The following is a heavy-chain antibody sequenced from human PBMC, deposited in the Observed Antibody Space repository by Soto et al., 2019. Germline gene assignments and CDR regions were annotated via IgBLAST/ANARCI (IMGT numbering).Heavy chain of an antibody. D-gene: IGHD6-13*01. CDR3: ARRARQLVLMHYYYYMDV. CDR1: GYSFTSYW. CDR2: IYPGDSDT. V-gene: IGHV5-51*01. J-gene: IGHJ6*03. Sequence: GESLKISCKGSGYSFTSYWIGWMRQMPGKGLEWMGIIYPGDSDTRYSPSFQGQVTISADKSISTAYLQWSSLKASDTAMYYCARRARQLVLMHYYYYMDVWGKGTTVTVSS.